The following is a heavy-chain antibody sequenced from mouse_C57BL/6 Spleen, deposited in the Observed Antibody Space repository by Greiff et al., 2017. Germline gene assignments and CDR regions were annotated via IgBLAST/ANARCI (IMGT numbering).Heavy chain of an antibody. CDR3: ARWDTTVVEDWYFDV. D-gene: IGHD1-1*01. J-gene: IGHJ1*03. V-gene: IGHV1-81*01. CDR2: IYSRSGNT. Sequence: QVQLQQSGAELARPGASVKLSCKASGYTFTSYGISWVKQRTGQGLEWIGEIYSRSGNTYYNEKFKGKATLTADKSSSTAYMELRSLTSEDSAVYFCARWDTTVVEDWYFDVWGTGTTVTVSS. CDR1: GYTFTSYG.